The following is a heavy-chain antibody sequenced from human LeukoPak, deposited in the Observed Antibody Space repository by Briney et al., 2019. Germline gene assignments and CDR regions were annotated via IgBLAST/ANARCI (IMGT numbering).Heavy chain of an antibody. J-gene: IGHJ3*02. CDR3: ARPRDTAYDAFDM. CDR1: GYSFTTHW. V-gene: IGHV5-51*01. D-gene: IGHD5-18*01. Sequence: GESLKISCKGSGYSFTTHWIGWVRQTPGEGPEWMGVIYPGDSDTRYSPSLQGQVTISVDKSFSTAYLQWSSLKASDTAMYFCARPRDTAYDAFDMWGQGTMVTVSS. CDR2: IYPGDSDT.